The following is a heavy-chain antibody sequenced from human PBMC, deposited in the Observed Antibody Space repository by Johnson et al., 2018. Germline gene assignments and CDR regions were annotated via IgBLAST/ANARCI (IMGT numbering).Heavy chain of an antibody. CDR2: IWYDGSNK. CDR3: AKDHTPRPTGTPYDAFDI. V-gene: IGHV3-33*06. J-gene: IGHJ3*02. D-gene: IGHD3-10*01. CDR1: GFTFSNCG. Sequence: QAQLQESGGGVVQPGRSLRLSCVASGFTFSNCGMHWVRQAPGKGLDWVALIWYDGSNKYYADSVKGRFTISRENSKNTLYLQMNSLRAEDTAVYYFAKDHTPRPTGTPYDAFDIWGQGTMVTVSS.